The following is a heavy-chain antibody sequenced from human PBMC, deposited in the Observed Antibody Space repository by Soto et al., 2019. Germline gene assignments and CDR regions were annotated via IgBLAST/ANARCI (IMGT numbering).Heavy chain of an antibody. V-gene: IGHV1-69-2*01. CDR2: ADPEDAET. J-gene: IGHJ5*02. CDR3: ATAFRARLGWFDH. D-gene: IGHD3-10*01. CDR1: GYTLSDFY. Sequence: GASVKVSCKVSGYTLSDFYMHWVKQAPGKGLEWMGLADPEDAETIYAEKFQGRVTIIADTSTDTAYMELSSLRSDDTAVYYCATAFRARLGWFDHWGQGTQVTVSS.